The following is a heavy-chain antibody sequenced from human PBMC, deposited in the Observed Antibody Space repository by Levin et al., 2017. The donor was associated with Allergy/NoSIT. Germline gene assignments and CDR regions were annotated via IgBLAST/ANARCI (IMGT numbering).Heavy chain of an antibody. CDR1: GYTFTGYY. V-gene: IGHV1-2*02. D-gene: IGHD3-22*01. Sequence: GESLKISCKASGYTFTGYYMHWVRQAPGQGLEWMGWINPNSGGTNYAQKFQGRVTMTRDTSISTAYMELSRLRSDDTAVYYCARKTYYYDSSDTQWDWFDPWGQGTLVTVSS. CDR3: ARKTYYYDSSDTQWDWFDP. J-gene: IGHJ5*02. CDR2: INPNSGGT.